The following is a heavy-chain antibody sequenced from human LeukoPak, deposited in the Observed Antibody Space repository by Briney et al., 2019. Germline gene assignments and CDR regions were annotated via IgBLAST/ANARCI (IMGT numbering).Heavy chain of an antibody. J-gene: IGHJ4*02. CDR3: AKDLPAAYFDY. Sequence: GGSLRLSCAASGFTFSNYGMHWVRQAPGKGLEWVAFVRYDESTKFYADSVKGRFTISRGNSKTTLYLQMNGLRAEDTAVYYCAKDLPAAYFDYWGQGTLVTVSS. CDR1: GFTFSNYG. D-gene: IGHD2-2*01. V-gene: IGHV3-30*02. CDR2: VRYDESTK.